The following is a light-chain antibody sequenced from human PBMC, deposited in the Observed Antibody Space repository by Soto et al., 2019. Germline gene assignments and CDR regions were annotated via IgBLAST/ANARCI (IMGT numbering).Light chain of an antibody. V-gene: IGKV3-20*01. Sequence: EIVLTQSPGTLSLSPGERATLSCRASQSVYNSYLAWYQQKPGQAPRLLIYAASSRATGIPDRFSGSGSGADFTLTISRLEPEDFAVYYCQQYGTSPWTFGQGTKV. CDR3: QQYGTSPWT. J-gene: IGKJ1*01. CDR1: QSVYNSY. CDR2: AAS.